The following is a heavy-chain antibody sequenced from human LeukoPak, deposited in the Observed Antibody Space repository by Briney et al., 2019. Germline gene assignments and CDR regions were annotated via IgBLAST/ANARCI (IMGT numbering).Heavy chain of an antibody. CDR2: ISGSGGST. CDR3: ARPDGYNYSPFDY. V-gene: IGHV3-23*01. CDR1: GFTFSSYG. J-gene: IGHJ4*02. D-gene: IGHD5-24*01. Sequence: GGSLRPSCAASGFTFSSYGMSWVRQAPGKGLEWVSAISGSGGSTYYADSVKGRFTISRDNAKNSLYLQMNSLRAEDTAVYYCARPDGYNYSPFDYWGQGTLVTVSS.